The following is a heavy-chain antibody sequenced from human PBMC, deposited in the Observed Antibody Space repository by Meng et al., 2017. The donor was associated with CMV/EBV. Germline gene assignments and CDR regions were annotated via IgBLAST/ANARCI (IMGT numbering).Heavy chain of an antibody. CDR3: AHRGRIAAAGTDWFDP. CDR1: GFSLSNSGVG. V-gene: IGHV2-5*02. Sequence: TMQEFTPKQCKPTQTLTLTCTFSGFSLSNSGVGVGWIRQPPGKALEWLALIYWDDDKRYSPSLKSRLTITKHTSKNQVVLTMTNMDPVDTATYYCAHRGRIAAAGTDWFDPWGQGTLVTVSS. D-gene: IGHD6-13*01. J-gene: IGHJ5*02. CDR2: IYWDDDK.